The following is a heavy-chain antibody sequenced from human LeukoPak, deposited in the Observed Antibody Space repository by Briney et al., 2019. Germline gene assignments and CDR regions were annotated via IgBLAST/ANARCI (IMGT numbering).Heavy chain of an antibody. CDR3: AKAPVTSCRGAFCYPFDY. Sequence: TGGSLRLSCATSGFSFSSYAMSWVRQAPGKGLEWVSAMSSSDDGSYYAASVRGRFTISRDTSRSTLYLQMNSLRAEDAAVYYCAKAPVTSCRGAFCYPFDYWGQGTLVTVSS. CDR2: MSSSDDGS. V-gene: IGHV3-23*01. D-gene: IGHD2-15*01. CDR1: GFSFSSYA. J-gene: IGHJ4*02.